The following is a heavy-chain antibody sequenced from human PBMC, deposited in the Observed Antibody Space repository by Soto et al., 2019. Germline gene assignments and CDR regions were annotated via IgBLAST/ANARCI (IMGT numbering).Heavy chain of an antibody. CDR1: GGSFSGYY. CDR3: ARAKGGVGARRSNWFDP. CDR2: INHSGST. Sequence: PSETLSLTCAVYGGSFSGYYWSWIRQPPGKGLEWIGEINHSGSTNYNPSLKSRVTMSVDTSKNQFSLKLSSVTAADTAVYYCARAKGGVGARRSNWFDPWGQGTLVTV. V-gene: IGHV4-34*01. D-gene: IGHD1-26*01. J-gene: IGHJ5*02.